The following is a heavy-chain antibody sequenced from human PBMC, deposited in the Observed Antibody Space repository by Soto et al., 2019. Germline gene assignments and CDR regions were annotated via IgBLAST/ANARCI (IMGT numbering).Heavy chain of an antibody. CDR3: ATVREYSYGRYYFDY. CDR1: GFTFRRNN. Sequence: GSLRLSCAASGFTFRRNNMNWVRQAPGKGLEWVASISSSGDYLYYADSVEGRFIISRDNFQNSLFLQMNNLRADDTAVYYCATVREYSYGRYYFDYWGQGALVTVSS. D-gene: IGHD5-18*01. V-gene: IGHV3-21*01. CDR2: ISSSGDYL. J-gene: IGHJ4*02.